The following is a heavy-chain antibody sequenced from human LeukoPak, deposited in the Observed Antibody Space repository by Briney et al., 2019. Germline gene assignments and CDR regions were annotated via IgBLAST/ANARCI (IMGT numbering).Heavy chain of an antibody. D-gene: IGHD3-16*01. CDR1: GFTFSNYW. Sequence: GGSLRLSCAASGFTFSNYWMSWVRQAPGKGLEWVANIQQDGGEKYYVDSVKGRFTISRDNAENSLYLQMNSLRAEDTAVYYCVRDWAWGFDYWGRGTLVTVSS. V-gene: IGHV3-7*01. J-gene: IGHJ4*02. CDR3: VRDWAWGFDY. CDR2: IQQDGGEK.